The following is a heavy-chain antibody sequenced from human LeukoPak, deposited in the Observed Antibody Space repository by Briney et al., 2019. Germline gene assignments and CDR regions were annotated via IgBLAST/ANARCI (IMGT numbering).Heavy chain of an antibody. Sequence: SQTLSLTCTVSGASISSGGYYWSWIRQHPGKGLEWIGYIYYSGSTYSNPSLKSRVTISVDTSKSQFSLKLSSVTAADTAVYYCARLTTVTTHWFDPWGQGILVTVSS. D-gene: IGHD4-11*01. J-gene: IGHJ5*02. V-gene: IGHV4-31*03. CDR1: GASISSGGYY. CDR3: ARLTTVTTHWFDP. CDR2: IYYSGST.